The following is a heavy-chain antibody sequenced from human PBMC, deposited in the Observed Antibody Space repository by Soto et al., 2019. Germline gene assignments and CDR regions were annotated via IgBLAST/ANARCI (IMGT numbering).Heavy chain of an antibody. Sequence: AVKVSCKACGGTFNKYAVSWVRQAPGQGLEWMGGIIPMFETVNYAQRFQGRLTIAADESTSTAYMELTSLTSADTAVYFCARGLRTGNYGMDVWGRGTTVTVSS. V-gene: IGHV1-69*13. D-gene: IGHD2-15*01. CDR1: GGTFNKYA. J-gene: IGHJ6*02. CDR2: IIPMFETV. CDR3: ARGLRTGNYGMDV.